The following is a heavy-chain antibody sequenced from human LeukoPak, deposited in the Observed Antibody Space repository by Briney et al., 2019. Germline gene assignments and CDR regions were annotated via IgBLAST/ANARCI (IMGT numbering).Heavy chain of an antibody. V-gene: IGHV1-69*04. D-gene: IGHD5-12*01. CDR1: GGTFSSYA. Sequence: ASVKVSCKASGGTFSSYAISWVRQAPGQGLEWMGRIIPIFGIENYAQTFQGRVTITADKSKSTAYMEWSSLRSEDTAVYYCANRRVYNGYERVPGLDYGNQGTLVTVSA. CDR3: ANRRVYNGYERVPGLDY. J-gene: IGHJ4*02. CDR2: IIPIFGIE.